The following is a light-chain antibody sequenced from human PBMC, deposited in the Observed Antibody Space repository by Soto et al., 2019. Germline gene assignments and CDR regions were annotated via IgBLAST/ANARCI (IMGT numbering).Light chain of an antibody. CDR3: QQYGSSALT. Sequence: EFVWPQSAATLSLSPGERATLSCRASQSVSSSYLAWYQQKPGQAPRLLIYGASSRATGIPDRFSGSGSGTDFTLTISRLEPEDFAVYYCQQYGSSALTFGGGTKV. CDR1: QSVSSSY. V-gene: IGKV3-20*01. CDR2: GAS. J-gene: IGKJ4*02.